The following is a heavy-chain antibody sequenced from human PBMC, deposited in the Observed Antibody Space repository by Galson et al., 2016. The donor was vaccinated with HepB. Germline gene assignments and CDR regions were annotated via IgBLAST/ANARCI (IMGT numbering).Heavy chain of an antibody. CDR2: IYWDDDK. CDR3: AHATDPTKYYDFIFTFDY. Sequence: PALVKPTQTLTLTCTFSGFSLSTSGVGVGWIRQPPGKALEWLALIYWDDDKRYSPSLKSRLTITKGTSKNQVVLTMTNMDPVDTATYYCAHATDPTKYYDFIFTFDYWGQGTLVTVSS. V-gene: IGHV2-5*02. J-gene: IGHJ4*02. CDR1: GFSLSTSGVG. D-gene: IGHD3-22*01.